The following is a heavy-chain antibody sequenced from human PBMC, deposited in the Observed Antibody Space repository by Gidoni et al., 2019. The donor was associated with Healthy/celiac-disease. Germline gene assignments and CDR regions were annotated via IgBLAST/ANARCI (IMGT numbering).Heavy chain of an antibody. Sequence: EVQLVESGGGLVQPGGSLRLSCAPSGFTFSSYWMSWVRQAPGKGLEWVANIKQDGSEKYYVDSVKGRFTISRDNAKNSLYLQMNSLRAEDTAVYYCARDQFRQYGYWGQGTLVTVSS. J-gene: IGHJ4*02. D-gene: IGHD2-2*01. V-gene: IGHV3-7*01. CDR1: GFTFSSYW. CDR3: ARDQFRQYGY. CDR2: IKQDGSEK.